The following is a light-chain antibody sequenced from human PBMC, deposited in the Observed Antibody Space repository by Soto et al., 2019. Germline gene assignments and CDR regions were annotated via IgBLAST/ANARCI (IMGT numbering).Light chain of an antibody. V-gene: IGLV2-14*01. CDR3: SSYTSRSTLYV. CDR2: EVN. Sequence: QSALTQPASVSGSPRQSITISCTGASSDVGGYTYVSWYQQHPGKAPKLIIYEVNNRPSGVSHRFSGSKSGNTASLTISGLQAEDEADYYCSSYTSRSTLYVFGTGNKVTVL. CDR1: SSDVGGYTY. J-gene: IGLJ1*01.